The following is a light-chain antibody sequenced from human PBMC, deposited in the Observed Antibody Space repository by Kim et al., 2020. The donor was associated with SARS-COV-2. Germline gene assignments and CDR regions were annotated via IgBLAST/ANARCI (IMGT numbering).Light chain of an antibody. V-gene: IGLV3-1*01. CDR1: KLGEKY. CDR2: QDN. Sequence: SYELTQPPSVSVSPGQTASITCSGNKLGEKYVCWYQQKPGQSPVLVLYQDNKRPSGIPDRFSGSNSGNTAALTIGATQSMDEAAYFCQAWDNNTVVFGGGTQLTVL. CDR3: QAWDNNTVV. J-gene: IGLJ3*02.